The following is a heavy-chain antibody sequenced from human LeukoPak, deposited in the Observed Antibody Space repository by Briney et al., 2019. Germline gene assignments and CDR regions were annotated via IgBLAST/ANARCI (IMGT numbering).Heavy chain of an antibody. CDR2: INSGGRST. V-gene: IGHV3-74*01. J-gene: IGHJ6*02. D-gene: IGHD3-9*01. CDR1: GFTFSSYW. CDR3: ARPRDDILSGFHYYYGLDV. Sequence: GGSLRLSCAASGFTFSSYWMHWVRQAPGQGLVWVSRINSGGRSTSYADSVKGRFTIPRDNAKNTLYLQMNSLRAEDTAVYYCARPRDDILSGFHYYYGLDVWGQGTTVTVSS.